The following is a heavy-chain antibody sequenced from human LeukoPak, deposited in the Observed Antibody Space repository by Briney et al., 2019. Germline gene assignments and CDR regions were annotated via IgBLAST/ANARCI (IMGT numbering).Heavy chain of an antibody. CDR3: AKGRWGTYYYGMDV. Sequence: GGSLRLSCAASGFTFDDYAIHWVRQAPGKGLEWVSGISWNSGSIGYADSVKGRFTISRDNAKNSLYLQMNSLRAEDTALYYCAKGRWGTYYYGMDVWRQGTTVTVSS. D-gene: IGHD2-8*02. CDR1: GFTFDDYA. J-gene: IGHJ6*02. CDR2: ISWNSGSI. V-gene: IGHV3-9*01.